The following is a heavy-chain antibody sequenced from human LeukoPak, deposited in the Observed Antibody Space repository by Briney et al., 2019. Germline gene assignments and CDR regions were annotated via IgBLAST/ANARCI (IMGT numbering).Heavy chain of an antibody. Sequence: PGRSLRLSYAASGFTFSSYGMHWVRQAPGKGLEWVAVIWYDGSNKYYADSVKGRFTISRDNSKNTLYLQMNSLRAEDTAVYYCARGYSYGIFDYWGQGTLVTVSS. CDR3: ARGYSYGIFDY. V-gene: IGHV3-33*01. J-gene: IGHJ4*02. CDR1: GFTFSSYG. D-gene: IGHD5-18*01. CDR2: IWYDGSNK.